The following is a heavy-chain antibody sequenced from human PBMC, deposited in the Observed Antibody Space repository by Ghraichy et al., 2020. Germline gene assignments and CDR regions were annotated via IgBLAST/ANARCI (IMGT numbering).Heavy chain of an antibody. Sequence: SQTLSLTCTVSGGSISSSSYYWGWIRQPPGKGLEWIGSIYYSESTYYNPSLKSRVTISVDTSKNQFSLKLGSVTAADTAVYYCARHGDGYSYRKPFDYWGQGTLVTVYS. J-gene: IGHJ4*02. V-gene: IGHV4-39*01. CDR3: ARHGDGYSYRKPFDY. CDR1: GGSISSSSYY. CDR2: IYYSEST. D-gene: IGHD5-18*01.